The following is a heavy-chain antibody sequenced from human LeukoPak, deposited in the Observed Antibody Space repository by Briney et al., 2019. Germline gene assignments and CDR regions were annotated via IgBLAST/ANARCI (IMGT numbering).Heavy chain of an antibody. CDR1: GGSISSYY. Sequence: KPSETLSLTCTVSGGSISSYYWSWIRQPAGKGLEWIGRIYTSGSTNYNPSLKSRVTMSVDTSKNQFSLKLSSVTAADTAVYYCARDLLDSSLVYYYGMDVRGQGTTVTVSS. CDR3: ARDLLDSSLVYYYGMDV. J-gene: IGHJ6*02. D-gene: IGHD3-22*01. V-gene: IGHV4-4*07. CDR2: IYTSGST.